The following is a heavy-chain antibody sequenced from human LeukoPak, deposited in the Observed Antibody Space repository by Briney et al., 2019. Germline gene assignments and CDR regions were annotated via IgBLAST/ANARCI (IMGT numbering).Heavy chain of an antibody. CDR1: GGSISSGGSY. CDR2: IYYSGST. Sequence: SQTLSLTCTVSGGSISSGGSYWSWIRQHPGKGLEWIGYIYYSGSTYYNPSLKSRVTISVDTSKNQFSLKLSSVTAADTAVYYCARESITIFGALDYWGQGTLVTVSS. J-gene: IGHJ4*02. V-gene: IGHV4-31*03. CDR3: ARESITIFGALDY. D-gene: IGHD3-3*01.